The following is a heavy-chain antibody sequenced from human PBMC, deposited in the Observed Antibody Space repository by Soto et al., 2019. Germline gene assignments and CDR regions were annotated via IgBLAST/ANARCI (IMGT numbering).Heavy chain of an antibody. CDR2: IRSKANSYAT. Sequence: GGSLRLSCAASGFTFSGSAMHWVRQASGKGLEWVGRIRSKANSYATAYAASVKGRFTISRDDSKNTAYLQMNSLKTEDTAVYYCTSEGGSQGFDYWGQGTLVTVSS. J-gene: IGHJ4*02. CDR3: TSEGGSQGFDY. D-gene: IGHD3-16*01. V-gene: IGHV3-73*01. CDR1: GFTFSGSA.